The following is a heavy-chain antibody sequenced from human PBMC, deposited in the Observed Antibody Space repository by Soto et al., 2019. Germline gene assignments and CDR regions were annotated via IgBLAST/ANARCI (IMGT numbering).Heavy chain of an antibody. Sequence: SETLSLTCTVSGASISGYHWGWIRQPPGKGLEWIGYMSYSGSTNYSPSLKSRVTMSVDTSKNQFSLKLNSVTAADTAMYYCARSLGRVSSGYPVHLAYWGQGTLVPVSS. CDR2: MSYSGST. CDR3: ARSLGRVSSGYPVHLAY. J-gene: IGHJ4*02. D-gene: IGHD3-22*01. CDR1: GASISGYH. V-gene: IGHV4-59*08.